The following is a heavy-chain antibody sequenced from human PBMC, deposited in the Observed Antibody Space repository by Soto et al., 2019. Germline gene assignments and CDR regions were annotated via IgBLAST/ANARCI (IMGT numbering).Heavy chain of an antibody. CDR3: ARAAAGPIVVVPAALI. V-gene: IGHV1-2*02. CDR1: GYTFTGYY. D-gene: IGHD2-2*01. CDR2: TNPNSGGT. J-gene: IGHJ3*02. Sequence: VASVKVSCKASGYTFTGYYMHWVRQAPGQGLEWMGWTNPNSGGTNYAQKFQGRVTMTRDTSISTAYMELSRLRSDDTAVYYCARAAAGPIVVVPAALIWGQGTMVTVSS.